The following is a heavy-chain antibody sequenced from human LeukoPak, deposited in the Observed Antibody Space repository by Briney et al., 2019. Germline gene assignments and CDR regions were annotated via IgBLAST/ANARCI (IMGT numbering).Heavy chain of an antibody. CDR3: AKGDLWFGALSRQFDY. CDR2: ISYDGSNK. V-gene: IGHV3-30*18. D-gene: IGHD3-10*01. Sequence: GRSLRLSCAASGFTFSSYGMHWVRQAPGKGLEWVAVISYDGSNKYYADSVKGRFTISRDNSKNTLYLQMNSLRAEDTAVYYCAKGDLWFGALSRQFDYWGQGTLVTVSS. CDR1: GFTFSSYG. J-gene: IGHJ4*02.